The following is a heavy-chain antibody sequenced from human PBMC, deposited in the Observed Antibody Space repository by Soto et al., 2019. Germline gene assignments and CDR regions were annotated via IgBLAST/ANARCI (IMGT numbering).Heavy chain of an antibody. Sequence: ASVKVSCKASGYKFTTYFIHWVRQAPGQGLEWMGMIHPSGDTGYGQKFRGRVTMTIDTSTTTAYMELRNLTSEDTAIYFSVRGYCTTTTCSGDFQHWGQGTLVTVSS. CDR3: VRGYCTTTTCSGDFQH. CDR1: GYKFTTYF. V-gene: IGHV1-46*01. D-gene: IGHD2-8*01. J-gene: IGHJ1*01. CDR2: IHPSGDT.